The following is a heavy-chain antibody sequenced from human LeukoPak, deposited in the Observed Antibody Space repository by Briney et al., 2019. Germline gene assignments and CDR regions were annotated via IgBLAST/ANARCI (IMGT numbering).Heavy chain of an antibody. D-gene: IGHD3-22*01. CDR2: INPNSGGT. Sequence: GASVKVSCKASGYTFTGYYMHWVRQAPGQGLEWMGWINPNSGGTNYAQKFQGRVTMTRDTSISTAYMELSRLKSDDTAVYYCARVLDSGYNPYYYYYMDVWGKGTTVTVSS. CDR1: GYTFTGYY. CDR3: ARVLDSGYNPYYYYYMDV. J-gene: IGHJ6*03. V-gene: IGHV1-2*02.